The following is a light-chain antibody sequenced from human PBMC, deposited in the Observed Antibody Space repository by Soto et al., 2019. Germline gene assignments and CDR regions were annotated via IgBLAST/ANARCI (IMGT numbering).Light chain of an antibody. CDR3: QQNYTTIFT. Sequence: DIQMTESASSMSASVGDRVTITCRTSQSIDNYLNWYQQKPGKAPKLLMYAASTLQSGVPSRFSGIGSETDFTLTISSLQHEDFATYYCQQNYTTIFTFGPGTKVDIK. V-gene: IGKV1-39*01. J-gene: IGKJ3*01. CDR2: AAS. CDR1: QSIDNY.